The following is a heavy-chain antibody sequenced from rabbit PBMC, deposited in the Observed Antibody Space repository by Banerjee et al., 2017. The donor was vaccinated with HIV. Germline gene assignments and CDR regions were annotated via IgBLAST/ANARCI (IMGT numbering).Heavy chain of an antibody. Sequence: QEQLVESGGDLVKPEGSLTLTCTASGFSFSNKYVMCWVRQAPGKGLEWIASIDNGINGSTYYASWAKGRFTISKTSSTTVTLQMTSLTAADTATYFCARDADFKLWGQGTLVTVS. CDR3: ARDADFKL. J-gene: IGHJ4*01. D-gene: IGHD4-2*01. V-gene: IGHV1S45*01. CDR1: GFSFSNKYV. CDR2: IDNGINGST.